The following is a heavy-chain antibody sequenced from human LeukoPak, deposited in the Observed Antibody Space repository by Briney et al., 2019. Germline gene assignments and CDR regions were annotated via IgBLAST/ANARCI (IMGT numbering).Heavy chain of an antibody. D-gene: IGHD4/OR15-4a*01. V-gene: IGHV3-33*08. Sequence: GGSLRLSCAASGFTFSSYWMNWARQAPGKGLEWVAFIWYDGSKEYYADSVKGRFTISRDNSKNTLYLQMNSLRADDSAVYHCARDDYGFDPWGQGILVTVSS. J-gene: IGHJ5*02. CDR1: GFTFSSYW. CDR3: ARDDYGFDP. CDR2: IWYDGSKE.